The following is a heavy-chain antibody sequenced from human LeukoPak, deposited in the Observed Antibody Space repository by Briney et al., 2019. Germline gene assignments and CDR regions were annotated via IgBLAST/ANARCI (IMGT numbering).Heavy chain of an antibody. J-gene: IGHJ4*02. V-gene: IGHV3-23*01. D-gene: IGHD6-13*01. CDR3: ASRSSIVAATVLFDY. CDR1: GFTFSNYA. CDR2: ITGGGTRE. Sequence: PGGSVSLSCAASGFTFSNYAVRWVRQAPGKGGEECASITGGGTREYYGDSVNGPFTISRDNSAYTPPLQMNSLRAEATAVSYCASRSSIVAATVLFDYWGQGTLVTVSS.